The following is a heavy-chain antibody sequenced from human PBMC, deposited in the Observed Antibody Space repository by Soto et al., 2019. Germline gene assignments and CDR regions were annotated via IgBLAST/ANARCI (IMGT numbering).Heavy chain of an antibody. CDR3: AKDRRAGGNSAFYFDF. CDR2: ISATGGGT. Sequence: GGSLSLSCAASGFKFSNYAMSWVRQAPGKGLEWVSLISATGGGTYYADSVKGRFTISRDNSHNTLYLQVHSLTAEDTAVYYCAKDRRAGGNSAFYFDFWGQGAQVTVSS. D-gene: IGHD3-16*01. V-gene: IGHV3-23*01. CDR1: GFKFSNYA. J-gene: IGHJ4*02.